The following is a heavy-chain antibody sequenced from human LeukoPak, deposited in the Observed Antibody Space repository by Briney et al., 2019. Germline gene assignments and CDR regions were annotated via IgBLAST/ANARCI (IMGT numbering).Heavy chain of an antibody. CDR3: ARDRYYYDSSGYPMGDDAFDI. V-gene: IGHV4-59*01. Sequence: SETLSLTCTVSGGSISSYYWSWIRQPLGKGLEWIGYIYYSGSTNYNPSLKSRVTISVDTSKNQFSLKLSSVTAADTAVYYCARDRYYYDSSGYPMGDDAFDIWGQGTLVTVSS. CDR1: GGSISSYY. CDR2: IYYSGST. D-gene: IGHD3-22*01. J-gene: IGHJ3*02.